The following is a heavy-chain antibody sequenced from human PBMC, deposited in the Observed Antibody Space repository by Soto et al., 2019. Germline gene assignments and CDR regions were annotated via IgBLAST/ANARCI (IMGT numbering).Heavy chain of an antibody. CDR1: GLTLSTSS. V-gene: IGHV3-48*01. Sequence: EVQLVESGGMLVQPGGSLRLSCAASGLTLSTSSMNWVRQAPGKGLEWISYIRRHTSVTAYADSVKGRFTISRDRAKNSLYLQMDSLRVEDTAVYYCVKVAYSGYYTVDRWGQGTLVTVSS. J-gene: IGHJ5*02. D-gene: IGHD3-22*01. CDR2: IRRHTSVT. CDR3: VKVAYSGYYTVDR.